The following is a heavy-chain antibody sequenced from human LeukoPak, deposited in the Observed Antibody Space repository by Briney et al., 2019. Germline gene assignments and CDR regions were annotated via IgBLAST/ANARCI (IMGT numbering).Heavy chain of an antibody. Sequence: GESLKISCKGSGYSFTSYWIGWVRQMPGKGLEWMGIIYPGDSDTRYSPSFQGQVTISADKSISTAYLQWSSLKASDTAMYYCARHALVSHCSGGSCWGMDVWGKGTTVTVSS. CDR2: IYPGDSDT. CDR1: GYSFTSYW. D-gene: IGHD2-15*01. CDR3: ARHALVSHCSGGSCWGMDV. J-gene: IGHJ6*04. V-gene: IGHV5-51*01.